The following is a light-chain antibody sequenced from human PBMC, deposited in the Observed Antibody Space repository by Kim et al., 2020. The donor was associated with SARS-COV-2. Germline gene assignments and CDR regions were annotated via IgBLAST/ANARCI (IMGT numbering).Light chain of an antibody. V-gene: IGKV3-20*01. CDR1: LTVTNRY. Sequence: EIVLTQSPGTLSLSPGERATLSCRASLTVTNRYLAWYQQKPGQTPRLVFYGASGRGPGIPDRFSGSGSGTDFTLTISGLEPEDCAVYYCLHYGSSPLTFGQGTKVDIK. CDR3: LHYGSSPLT. CDR2: GAS. J-gene: IGKJ1*01.